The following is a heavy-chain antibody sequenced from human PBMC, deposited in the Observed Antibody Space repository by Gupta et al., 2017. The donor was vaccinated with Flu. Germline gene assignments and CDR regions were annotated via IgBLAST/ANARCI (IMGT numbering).Heavy chain of an antibody. D-gene: IGHD2-15*01. CDR2: IYYSGST. CDR1: GGSISSSSYY. V-gene: IGHV4-39*01. Sequence: QLQLQESGPGLVKPSETLSLTCTVSGGSISSSSYYWGWIRQPPGKGLEWIGSIYYSGSTYYNPSLKSRVTISVDTSKNQFSLKLSSVTAADTAVYYCARHVAHGSGGSCYYFDYWGQGTLVTVSS. CDR3: ARHVAHGSGGSCYYFDY. J-gene: IGHJ4*02.